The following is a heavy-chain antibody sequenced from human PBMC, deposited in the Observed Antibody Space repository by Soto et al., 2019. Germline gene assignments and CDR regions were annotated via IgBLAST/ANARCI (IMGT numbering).Heavy chain of an antibody. CDR1: GGSFSGYY. Sequence: SETLSLTCAVYGGSFSGYYWSWIRQPPGKGLEWIGEINHSGSTNYNPSLKSRVTISVDTSKNQFSLKLSSVTAADTAVYYCARGSGGVSIVLMVYASRFDYWGQGTLVTVSS. CDR2: INHSGST. CDR3: ARGSGGVSIVLMVYASRFDY. V-gene: IGHV4-34*01. J-gene: IGHJ4*02. D-gene: IGHD2-8*01.